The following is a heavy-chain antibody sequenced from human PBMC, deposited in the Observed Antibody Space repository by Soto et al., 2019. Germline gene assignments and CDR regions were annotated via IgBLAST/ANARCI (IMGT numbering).Heavy chain of an antibody. CDR3: ARDLYCGGDCWPXDXFDI. V-gene: IGHV3-66*01. J-gene: IGHJ3*02. Sequence: GGSLRLSCAASGFTVSSNYMSWVRQAPGKGLEWVSVIYSGGSTYYADSVKGRFTISRDNSKNTLYLQMNSLRAEDTAVYYCARDLYCGGDCWPXDXFDIWGQXTMVTVSS. CDR1: GFTVSSNY. CDR2: IYSGGST. D-gene: IGHD2-21*01.